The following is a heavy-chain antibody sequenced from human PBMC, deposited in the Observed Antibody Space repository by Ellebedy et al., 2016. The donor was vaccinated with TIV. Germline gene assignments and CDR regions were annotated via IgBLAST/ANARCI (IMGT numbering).Heavy chain of an antibody. J-gene: IGHJ4*02. CDR1: GDSITSDNW. CDR3: TRDYGFQFVVDS. D-gene: IGHD3-10*01. V-gene: IGHV4-4*02. CDR2: IHHGGTT. Sequence: SETLSLTCGVSGDSITSDNWWNWVRQPPGKGLEWIGEIHHGGTTNYNPSLKSRVTISVATSKNQFSLRLRSVTAADTAVYYCTRDYGFQFVVDSWGQGALVAVSS.